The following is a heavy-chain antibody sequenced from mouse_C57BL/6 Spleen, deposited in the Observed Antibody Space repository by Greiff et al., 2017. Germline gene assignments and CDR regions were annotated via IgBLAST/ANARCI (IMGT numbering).Heavy chain of an antibody. Sequence: QVQLQQPGAELVKPGASVKLSCKASGYTFTSYWMQWVKQRPGQGLEWIGEIDPSDSYTNYNQKFKGKATLTVDTSSSTAYMQLSSLTSEDSAVYYCANGATTVVPGYFYVWGTGTTVTVSS. D-gene: IGHD1-1*01. CDR2: IDPSDSYT. V-gene: IGHV1-50*01. CDR3: ANGATTVVPGYFYV. J-gene: IGHJ1*03. CDR1: GYTFTSYW.